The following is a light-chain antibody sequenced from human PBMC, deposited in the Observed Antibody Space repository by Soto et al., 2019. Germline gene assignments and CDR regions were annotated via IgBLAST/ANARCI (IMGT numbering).Light chain of an antibody. V-gene: IGKV3-20*01. Sequence: DIVLTQSPGTLALSPGERATLSCRASQSVRSDYLAWYQQKPGQAPRLLIYDASNRATGIPARFSGSGSGTDFTLTISRLEPEDFAVYYCQQYGSSPPGYTVGQGTKVDIK. CDR1: QSVRSDY. J-gene: IGKJ2*01. CDR2: DAS. CDR3: QQYGSSPPGYT.